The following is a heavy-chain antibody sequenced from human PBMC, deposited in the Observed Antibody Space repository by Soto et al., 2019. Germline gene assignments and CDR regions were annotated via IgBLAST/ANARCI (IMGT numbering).Heavy chain of an antibody. CDR3: ARGYCSGGNCYSGMDY. CDR1: GGTFSTHA. CDR2: IIPISGTT. J-gene: IGHJ4*01. V-gene: IGHV1-69*06. Sequence: AASLKVSCKATGGTFSTHAIIWVRQAPGHGLEWMGAIIPISGTTYYTQNFQGRVNITADKPTSTAFMELSSLKSEDTAMFYCARGYCSGGNCYSGMDYWGQGTMVTVSS. D-gene: IGHD2-15*01.